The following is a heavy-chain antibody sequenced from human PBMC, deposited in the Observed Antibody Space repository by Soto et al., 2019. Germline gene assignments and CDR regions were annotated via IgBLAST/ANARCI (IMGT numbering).Heavy chain of an antibody. CDR1: GFTFDDYA. CDR3: AKAQLGGFGELDY. D-gene: IGHD3-10*01. J-gene: IGHJ4*02. CDR2: ISWNSGSI. Sequence: GGSLRLSCAASGFTFDDYAMHWVRQAPGKGLEWVSGISWNSGSIGYADSVKGRFTISRDNAKNSLYLQMNSLRAEDTALYYCAKAQLGGFGELDYWGQGTLVTVSS. V-gene: IGHV3-9*01.